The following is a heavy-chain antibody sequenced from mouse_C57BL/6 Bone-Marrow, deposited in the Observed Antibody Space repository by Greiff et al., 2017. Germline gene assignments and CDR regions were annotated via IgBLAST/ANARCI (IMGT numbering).Heavy chain of an antibody. J-gene: IGHJ4*01. D-gene: IGHD3-2*02. V-gene: IGHV14-4*01. CDR2: IDPENGDT. CDR1: GFNIKDDY. Sequence: VQLQQSGAELVRPGASVKLSCTASGFNIKDDYMHWVKQRPEQGLEWIGWIDPENGDTEYASKFQGKATITADTSSNTAYLQLSSLTSEDTAVYYCTTRTAQATGYAMDYWGQGTSVTVSS. CDR3: TTRTAQATGYAMDY.